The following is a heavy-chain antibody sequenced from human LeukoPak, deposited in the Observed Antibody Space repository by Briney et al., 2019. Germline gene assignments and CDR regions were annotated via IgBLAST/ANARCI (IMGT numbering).Heavy chain of an antibody. CDR1: SGFITTYY. J-gene: IGHJ5*02. Sequence: SETLPLTCTVSSGFITTYYWTWIRQSPGKGLEWIGYNYYSGTTKYKPSLKSRATISVDTSKNQFSLNLRSLTPADAAVYYCAREVDSRFDTWGQGVLVSVSS. D-gene: IGHD3-22*01. CDR2: NYYSGTT. CDR3: AREVDSRFDT. V-gene: IGHV4-59*01.